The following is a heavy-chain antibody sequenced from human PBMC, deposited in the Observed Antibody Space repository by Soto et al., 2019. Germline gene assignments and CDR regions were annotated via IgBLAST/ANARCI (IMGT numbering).Heavy chain of an antibody. Sequence: ASVKVSCKASGGTFSSYTISWVRQAPGQGLEWMGRIIPILGIANYAQKFQGRVTITADKSTSTAYMELSSLRSEDTAVYYCARDSTGIVGATDYWGQGTLVTVSS. CDR1: GGTFSSYT. D-gene: IGHD1-26*01. CDR2: IIPILGIA. CDR3: ARDSTGIVGATDY. V-gene: IGHV1-69*04. J-gene: IGHJ4*02.